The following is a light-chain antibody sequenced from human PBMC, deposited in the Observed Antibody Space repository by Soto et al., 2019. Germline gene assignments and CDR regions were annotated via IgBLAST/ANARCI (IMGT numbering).Light chain of an antibody. Sequence: DIVLTQSPCILSLSPGERAFLSFVASQSISSSFLAWYQQKPGQAPRLLIYGASSRATGIPDRFSGTGSETDFTLTISRLEPEDFAVYYCQQYDNSPITFGQGTRLEIK. V-gene: IGKV3-20*01. CDR3: QQYDNSPIT. CDR2: GAS. CDR1: QSISSSF. J-gene: IGKJ5*01.